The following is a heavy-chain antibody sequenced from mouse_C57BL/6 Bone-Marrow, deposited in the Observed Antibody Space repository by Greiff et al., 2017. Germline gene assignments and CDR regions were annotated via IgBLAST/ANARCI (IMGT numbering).Heavy chain of an antibody. CDR1: GSSITSEY. J-gene: IGHJ2*01. V-gene: IGHV3-8*01. CDR3: ARSLFYLQNFDY. CDR2: ISCSGST. D-gene: IGHD1-1*01. Sequence: EVQLQQSGPGLAKPSQTLSLTCSVTGSSITSEYWNWIRTFPGNKLEYLGSISCSGSTDSIPSLKSRIPITRNTSTNQYYMQLNSVTTADTSTYYCARSLFYLQNFDYWGQGTTLTVSS.